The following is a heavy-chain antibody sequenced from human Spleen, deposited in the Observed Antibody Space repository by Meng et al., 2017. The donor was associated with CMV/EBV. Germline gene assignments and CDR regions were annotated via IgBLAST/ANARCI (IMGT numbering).Heavy chain of an antibody. CDR3: ARLGGWLQHYFDS. CDR2: IKQDGSEK. Sequence: GESLKISCAASGFTFSGYWMSWVRQAPGKGLEWVANIKQDGSEKYYVDSLKGRFTISRDNTENSLHLQMNSLRAEDTAVYFCARLGGWLQHYFDSWGQGTLVTVSS. V-gene: IGHV3-7*01. D-gene: IGHD5-24*01. CDR1: GFTFSGYW. J-gene: IGHJ4*02.